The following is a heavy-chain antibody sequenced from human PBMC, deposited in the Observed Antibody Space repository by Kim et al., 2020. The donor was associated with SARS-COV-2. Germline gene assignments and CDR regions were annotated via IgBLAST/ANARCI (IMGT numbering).Heavy chain of an antibody. V-gene: IGHV4-39*01. CDR3: ARHFPYDSSPVDY. Sequence: SETLSLTCTVSGGSISSSSYYWGWFRQPPGKGLEWIGSIYYSGSTYYNPSLKSRVTISVDTSKNQFSLKLSSVTAADTAVYYCARHFPYDSSPVDYWGQGTLVTVSS. D-gene: IGHD3-22*01. CDR1: GGSISSSSYY. CDR2: IYYSGST. J-gene: IGHJ4*02.